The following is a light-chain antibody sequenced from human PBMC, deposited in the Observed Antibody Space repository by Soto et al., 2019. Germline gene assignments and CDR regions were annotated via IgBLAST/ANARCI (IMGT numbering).Light chain of an antibody. CDR2: EVS. V-gene: IGLV2-11*01. CDR1: SSDVGGYNF. CDR3: CSYAGSYTWV. Sequence: QSALTQPRSVSGSPGQSVTISCTGTSSDVGGYNFVSWYQQHPGKAPKLMIYEVSKRPSGVPDRFSGSMSGNTASLTISGLQAEDEADYYCCSYAGSYTWVFGGGTKLTVL. J-gene: IGLJ3*02.